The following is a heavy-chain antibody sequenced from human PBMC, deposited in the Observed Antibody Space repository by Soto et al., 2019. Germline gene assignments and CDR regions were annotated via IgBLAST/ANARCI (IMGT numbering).Heavy chain of an antibody. J-gene: IGHJ4*02. CDR2: TYYRSKWYT. Sequence: PSQTLSLTCAISGDGVSSHSAAWNWIRQSPSRGLEWLGRTYYRSKWYTDYALSLESRIIINSDTSKNQISLHLSSMTPDDAAVYYCARDTYFLNYFDSWGQGTLVTVSS. D-gene: IGHD1-26*01. V-gene: IGHV6-1*01. CDR1: GDGVSSHSAA. CDR3: ARDTYFLNYFDS.